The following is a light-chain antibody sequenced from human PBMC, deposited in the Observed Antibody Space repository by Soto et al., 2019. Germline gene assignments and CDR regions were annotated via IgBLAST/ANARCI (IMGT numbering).Light chain of an antibody. CDR1: SSDVGGYNY. J-gene: IGLJ2*01. Sequence: QSALTKPASVSGSPGQSITISCTGTSSDVGGYNYVSWYQQHPGKAPKLMIYEVSNRPSGVSNRFSGSNSGNTASLTFSGRQSEDAAYYYCSSYTSSSTPVVFGGSTKLTVL. CDR3: SSYTSSSTPVV. CDR2: EVS. V-gene: IGLV2-14*01.